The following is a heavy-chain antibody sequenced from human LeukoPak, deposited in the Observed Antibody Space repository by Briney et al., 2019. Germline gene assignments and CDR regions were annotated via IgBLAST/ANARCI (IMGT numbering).Heavy chain of an antibody. J-gene: IGHJ3*02. CDR3: SKSTARNLSRGSCGPRRNGSDI. CDR2: IYHSGST. Sequence: SETLSLTYAVSGSLNNIWHYWGWIRQPPGKGLEWIGSIYHSGSTYYNPSLRSRVTISVDTSKNQFSLKLSSVTAADTAGYYCSKSTARNLSRGSCGPRRNGSDIWGQGTMVTVSS. D-gene: IGHD1-26*01. CDR1: GSLNNIWHY. V-gene: IGHV4-38-2*01.